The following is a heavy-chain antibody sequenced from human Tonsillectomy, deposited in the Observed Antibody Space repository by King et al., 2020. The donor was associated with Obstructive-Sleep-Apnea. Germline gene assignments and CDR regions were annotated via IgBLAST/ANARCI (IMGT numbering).Heavy chain of an antibody. J-gene: IGHJ3*02. CDR1: GFTFSSYA. CDR2: ISYDGSNK. CDR3: ARDRWFGELFLDAFDI. V-gene: IGHV3-30*04. Sequence: VQLVESGGGVVQSGRSLSLSCAASGFTFSSYAMHWVRQAPGKGLEWVAVISYDGSNKYYADSVKGRFTISRDNSKNTLYLQMNSRRAEYTAVYYCARDRWFGELFLDAFDIWGQGTMVTVSS. D-gene: IGHD3-10*01.